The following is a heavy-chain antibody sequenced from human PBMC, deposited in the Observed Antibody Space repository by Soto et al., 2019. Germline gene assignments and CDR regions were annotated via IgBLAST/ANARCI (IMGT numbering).Heavy chain of an antibody. Sequence: SETLSLTCAVYGGSFSGYYWSWIRQPPGKGLEWIGEINHSGSTNYNPSLKSRVTISVDTSKNQFSLKLSSVTAADTAVYYCARVSLYYYGSGSYSESWGQGTLVTVSS. CDR1: GGSFSGYY. CDR3: ARVSLYYYGSGSYSES. D-gene: IGHD3-10*01. CDR2: INHSGST. V-gene: IGHV4-34*01. J-gene: IGHJ4*02.